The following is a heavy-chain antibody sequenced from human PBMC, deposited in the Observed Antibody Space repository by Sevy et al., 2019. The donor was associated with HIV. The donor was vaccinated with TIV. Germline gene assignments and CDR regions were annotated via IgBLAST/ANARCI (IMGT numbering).Heavy chain of an antibody. CDR1: GFTLSTYD. CDR2: ILNDGIKK. Sequence: GGSLRLSCSASGFTLSTYDMHWVRQAPGKGLEWVAVILNDGIKKYYGDSVKGRFTISRDNSKNTLSLQMDSLRAEDTAIYYCARDQRSGAYSTDFDYWGQGILVTVSS. V-gene: IGHV3-30*03. J-gene: IGHJ4*02. D-gene: IGHD1-26*01. CDR3: ARDQRSGAYSTDFDY.